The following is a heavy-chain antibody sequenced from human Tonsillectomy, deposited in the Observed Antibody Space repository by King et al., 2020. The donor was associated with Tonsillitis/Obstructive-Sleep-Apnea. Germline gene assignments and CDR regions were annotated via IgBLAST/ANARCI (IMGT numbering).Heavy chain of an antibody. CDR2: INYSGST. CDR1: GGSFSGYY. D-gene: IGHD2-2*01. V-gene: IGHV4-34*01. J-gene: IGHJ4*02. CDR3: AAVVPAAPIAY. Sequence: VQLQQWGAGLLKPSETLALTCAVYGGSFSGYYWRWIRPPPGKGLEWIGEINYSGSTNYNPSPKIRSTLSVDTSKNQFSLKLSSVTAADTAVYYCAAVVPAAPIAYWGQGTLVTVSS.